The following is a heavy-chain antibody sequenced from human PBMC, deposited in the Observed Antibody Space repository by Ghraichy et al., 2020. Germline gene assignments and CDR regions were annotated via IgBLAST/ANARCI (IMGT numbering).Heavy chain of an antibody. CDR2: IRASATVT. V-gene: IGHV3-23*01. CDR3: AKDSKRFDY. J-gene: IGHJ4*02. Sequence: GGSLRLSCAASGFSFSSYAMSWVRQAPGKGLEWVSVIRASATVTYYADSMKGRFTISRDNSKNTLFLQMNSLRAEDTAVYYCAKDSKRFDYWGQGTLVTVSS. CDR1: GFSFSSYA.